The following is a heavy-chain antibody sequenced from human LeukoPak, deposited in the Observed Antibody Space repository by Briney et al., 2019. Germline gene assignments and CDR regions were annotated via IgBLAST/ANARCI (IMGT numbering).Heavy chain of an antibody. CDR1: GGSISSGGYY. Sequence: PSETLSLTCTVSGGSISSGGYYWTWIRQHPGKGLEWIGYIYYSGSTYYNPSLKSRVTISVDTSKNQFSLNLSSVTAADTAVYYCARGVISGSGCFDYWGQGTLVTVSS. V-gene: IGHV4-31*03. CDR3: ARGVISGSGCFDY. J-gene: IGHJ4*02. D-gene: IGHD3-10*01. CDR2: IYYSGST.